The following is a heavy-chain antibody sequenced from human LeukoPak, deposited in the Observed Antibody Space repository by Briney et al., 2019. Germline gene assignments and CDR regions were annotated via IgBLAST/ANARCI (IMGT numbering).Heavy chain of an antibody. V-gene: IGHV3-9*01. J-gene: IGHJ4*02. CDR1: GFTFDDYA. CDR2: ISWNSGSI. Sequence: GGSLRLSCAASGFTFDDYAMHWVRQAPGKGLEWVSGISWNSGSIGYADSVKGRFTISRDNAKNSLYLQMNSLRAEDTALYYCAKDLHYYDSSGYLYWGQGTLVTVSS. D-gene: IGHD3-22*01. CDR3: AKDLHYYDSSGYLY.